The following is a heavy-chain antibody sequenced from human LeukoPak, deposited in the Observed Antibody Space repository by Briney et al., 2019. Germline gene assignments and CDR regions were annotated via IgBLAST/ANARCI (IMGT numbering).Heavy chain of an antibody. Sequence: GGSFRLSCAASGFTFSSYWMSWVRQAPGKGLECVANIKQDGSEKYYVDSVKGRFTISRDNAKNSLYLQMNSLRPEDTAVYYCAKPLMRDRWFGESWGQGTLVSVSS. CDR1: GFTFSSYW. V-gene: IGHV3-7*01. CDR2: IKQDGSEK. J-gene: IGHJ5*02. CDR3: AKPLMRDRWFGES. D-gene: IGHD3-10*01.